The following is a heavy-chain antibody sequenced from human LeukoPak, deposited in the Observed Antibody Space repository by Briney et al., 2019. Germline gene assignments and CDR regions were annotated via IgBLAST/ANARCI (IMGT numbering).Heavy chain of an antibody. Sequence: ASVKVSCKASGYTFTSYGISWVRQAPGQGLEWMGWISAYNGNTNYAQKLQGRVTMTTDTSSSTAYMELRSLRSDDTAVYYCARDSDIAVAANFDYWGQGTLVIVSS. CDR2: ISAYNGNT. D-gene: IGHD6-19*01. J-gene: IGHJ4*02. CDR3: ARDSDIAVAANFDY. V-gene: IGHV1-18*01. CDR1: GYTFTSYG.